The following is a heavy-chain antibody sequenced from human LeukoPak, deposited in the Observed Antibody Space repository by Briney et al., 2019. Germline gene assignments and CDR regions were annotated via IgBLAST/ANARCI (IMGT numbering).Heavy chain of an antibody. CDR3: ARDGSLIAAAGRSAPEANDAFDI. CDR1: GYTFTSYY. V-gene: IGHV1-46*01. CDR2: INTSGGST. Sequence: ASVTVSCKASGYTFTSYYMHWVRQAPGQGLEWMGLINTSGGSTNYAQKFQGRVTITRDTSTSTVYMELSSLRSEDTALYYCARDGSLIAAAGRSAPEANDAFDIWGQGTMVTVSS. J-gene: IGHJ3*02. D-gene: IGHD6-13*01.